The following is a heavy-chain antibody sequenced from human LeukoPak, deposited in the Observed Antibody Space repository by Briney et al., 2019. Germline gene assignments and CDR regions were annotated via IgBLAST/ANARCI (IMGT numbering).Heavy chain of an antibody. V-gene: IGHV4-59*01. J-gene: IGHJ5*02. CDR1: GGSISSYY. Sequence: SETLSLTCTVSGGSISSYYWSWIRQPPGKGLEWIGYIYYSGSTNYNPSLKSRVTISVDTSRNQFSLKLSSVTAADTAVYYCASLGYSSGWYGRFDPWGQGTLVTASS. CDR2: IYYSGST. D-gene: IGHD6-19*01. CDR3: ASLGYSSGWYGRFDP.